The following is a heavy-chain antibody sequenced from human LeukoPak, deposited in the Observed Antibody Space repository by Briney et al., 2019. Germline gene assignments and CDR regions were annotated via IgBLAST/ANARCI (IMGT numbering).Heavy chain of an antibody. Sequence: GRSLRLSCAASGFTFSSYGMHGVRQAPGKGLEWVAVISYDGSNKYYAESVKGRFTISRENSKHRLDLQMNSPRDEGTAVYYCAKVFSSSWFDAFDIWGQGTMVTVSS. D-gene: IGHD6-13*01. CDR3: AKVFSSSWFDAFDI. V-gene: IGHV3-30*18. CDR2: ISYDGSNK. J-gene: IGHJ3*02. CDR1: GFTFSSYG.